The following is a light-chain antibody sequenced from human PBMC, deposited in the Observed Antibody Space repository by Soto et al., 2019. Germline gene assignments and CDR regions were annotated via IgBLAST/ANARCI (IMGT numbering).Light chain of an antibody. CDR3: SSYAGTAYV. Sequence: QSVLTQPASVSGSPGQSITISCTGTSSDVGGYNYVSWYQQHPGKAPKPMIYEVSNRPSGVSNRFSGSKSGNTASLTISGLQAEDEADYYCSSYAGTAYVFGTGTKVTVL. CDR1: SSDVGGYNY. V-gene: IGLV2-14*01. CDR2: EVS. J-gene: IGLJ1*01.